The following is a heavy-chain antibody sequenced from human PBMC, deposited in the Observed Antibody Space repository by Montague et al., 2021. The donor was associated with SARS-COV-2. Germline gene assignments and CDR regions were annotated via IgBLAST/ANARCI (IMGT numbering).Heavy chain of an antibody. V-gene: IGHV4-39*01. CDR1: GDSMNSNSDD. CDR2: MYDSGRN. CDR3: VRHSRIHLGELTPIDP. Sequence: SETLSLTCTVSGDSMNSNSDDWGWIRQPPGKGLEWIGTMYDSGRNYYNPTLKSRASIFVDTSSNQCFLKLNSVTAADTAVYYCVRHSRIHLGELTPIDPWGQGTLVPVSS. D-gene: IGHD3-16*01. J-gene: IGHJ5*02.